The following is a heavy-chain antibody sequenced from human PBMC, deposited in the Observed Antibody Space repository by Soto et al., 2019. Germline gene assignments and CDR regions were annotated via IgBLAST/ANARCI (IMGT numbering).Heavy chain of an antibody. J-gene: IGHJ4*02. D-gene: IGHD3-16*02. V-gene: IGHV3-30-3*01. CDR2: ISTDGTNQ. CDR1: GFNFKAYG. CDR3: AVGGGDLSLTPFDY. Sequence: QVHLVESGGGVVQPGRSLRLSCVASGFNFKAYGMHWVRQAPGKGLEWVAVISTDGTNQHHADSVKGRFTISRDNFKNTLYLQMNILRPEETAVYFCAVGGGDLSLTPFDYWGQGTLVTVSS.